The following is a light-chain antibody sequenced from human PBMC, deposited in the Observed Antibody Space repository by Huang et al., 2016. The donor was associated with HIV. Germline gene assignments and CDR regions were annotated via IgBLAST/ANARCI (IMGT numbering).Light chain of an antibody. J-gene: IGKJ2*01. CDR1: QDISNY. V-gene: IGKV1-33*01. CDR3: QQYDDLPYT. Sequence: DIQMTQSPSCLSASVGDRVTITCQASQDISNYLNWYQQKPGKAPKLLIYDAANLETGVPSRCSGSGSGTDFTFTSSSLQPEDIATYYCQQYDDLPYTFGQGTKLEIK. CDR2: DAA.